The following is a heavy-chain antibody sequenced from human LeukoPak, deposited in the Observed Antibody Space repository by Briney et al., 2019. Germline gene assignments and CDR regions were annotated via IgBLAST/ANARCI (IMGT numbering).Heavy chain of an antibody. Sequence: GGSLRLSCAASGFTVISSYMTWVRQAPGKGLEWVSVVYTGGSTYYADSVKGRFTISRDSSENTLYLLMDSLQAEDTAVYYCAPIGAAGAFDYWGQGTLVTVSS. CDR2: VYTGGST. J-gene: IGHJ4*02. CDR1: GFTVISSY. D-gene: IGHD6-13*01. V-gene: IGHV3-53*01. CDR3: APIGAAGAFDY.